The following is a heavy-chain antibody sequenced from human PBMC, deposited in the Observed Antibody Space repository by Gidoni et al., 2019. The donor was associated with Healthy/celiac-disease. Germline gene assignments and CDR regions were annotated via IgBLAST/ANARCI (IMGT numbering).Heavy chain of an antibody. CDR1: GFTFDDYG. V-gene: IGHV3-20*01. J-gene: IGHJ6*03. D-gene: IGHD2-2*01. CDR3: ARWAWKYCSSTSCYVPYYYYYMDV. CDR2: MNWNGGRT. Sequence: EVQLVESGGGVVRPGGSLRLSCAASGFTFDDYGMSWRRRAPGQGLEWVSGMNWNGGRTGYADSVKGRFTISRDKAKNSLYLHRNSLRPEDTALYHWARWAWKYCSSTSCYVPYYYYYMDVWGKGTTVTVSS.